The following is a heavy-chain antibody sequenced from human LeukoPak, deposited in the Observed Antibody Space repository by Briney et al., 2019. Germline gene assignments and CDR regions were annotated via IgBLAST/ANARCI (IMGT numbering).Heavy chain of an antibody. CDR2: IKKGGSER. CDR1: GFTFGSYW. V-gene: IGHV3-7*01. CDR3: ARVSSSMGGAADY. Sequence: GALRLSCAASGFTFGSYWMSWGRQAPGKGLKWVANIKKGGSERYYVDSVKGRFTISRDNAKNSVYLEMNSLRAEDTAVYYCARVSSSMGGAADYWGQGTLVTVSS. J-gene: IGHJ4*02. D-gene: IGHD2-15*01.